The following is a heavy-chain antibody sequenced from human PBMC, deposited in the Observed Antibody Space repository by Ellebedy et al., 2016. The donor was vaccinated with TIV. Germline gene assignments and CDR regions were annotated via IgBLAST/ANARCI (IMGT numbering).Heavy chain of an antibody. D-gene: IGHD3-10*01. Sequence: GESLKISCAASGFTFSSYAMSWVRQAPGKGLEWVSAISGSGGSTYYADSVKGRFTISRDNSKGTLFLQMNSLRVEDTAVYYCASSRYHYYLGNTIFVYWGQGTLVTVSS. J-gene: IGHJ4*02. CDR3: ASSRYHYYLGNTIFVY. V-gene: IGHV3-23*01. CDR2: ISGSGGST. CDR1: GFTFSSYA.